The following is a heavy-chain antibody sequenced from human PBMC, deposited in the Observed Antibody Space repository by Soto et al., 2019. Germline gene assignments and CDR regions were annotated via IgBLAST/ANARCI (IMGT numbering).Heavy chain of an antibody. CDR2: IKSKTDGGTT. CDR1: GFTFSNAW. D-gene: IGHD1-20*01. J-gene: IGHJ5*02. CDR3: TTENNWNKHNWLDP. Sequence: PGGSLRLSCAASGFTFSNAWTNCFRQAPGKGLEWVGRIKSKTDGGTTDYAAPVKGRFTISRDDSKNTLYLQMNSLKTEDTAVYYCTTENNWNKHNWLDPWGQGTLVTVSS. V-gene: IGHV3-15*07.